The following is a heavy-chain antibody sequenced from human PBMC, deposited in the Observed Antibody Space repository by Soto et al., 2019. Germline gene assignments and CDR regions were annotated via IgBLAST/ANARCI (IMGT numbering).Heavy chain of an antibody. V-gene: IGHV4-31*01. CDR3: ARDLRYGDYESYGMDV. CDR2: IDYSGSP. J-gene: IGHJ6*02. D-gene: IGHD4-17*01. Sequence: QVQLQESGPGLVKPSQTLSLTCTVSGGSISSGGYYWSWIRQHPGKVLEWIGYIDYSGSPYYNPSLKSLVTISVDTSKNQFSLKLSSVTAADTAGDYCARDLRYGDYESYGMDVWGQGTTVTVSS. CDR1: GGSISSGGYY.